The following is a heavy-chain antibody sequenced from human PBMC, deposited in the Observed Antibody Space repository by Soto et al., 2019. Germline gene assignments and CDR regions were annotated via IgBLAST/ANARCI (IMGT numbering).Heavy chain of an antibody. Sequence: EVQLVESGGGLVQPGGSLRLSCAASGFIFSKYWMHWARQAPGKGLVWVSRIDDDGSSTSYADSVKGRFTISRDNAKNTLYLQMNSLRAEATAVYYCARGRYSSSLNYCMDVWGQGTTVTVSS. CDR2: IDDDGSST. J-gene: IGHJ6*02. CDR1: GFIFSKYW. V-gene: IGHV3-74*01. CDR3: ARGRYSSSLNYCMDV. D-gene: IGHD6-13*01.